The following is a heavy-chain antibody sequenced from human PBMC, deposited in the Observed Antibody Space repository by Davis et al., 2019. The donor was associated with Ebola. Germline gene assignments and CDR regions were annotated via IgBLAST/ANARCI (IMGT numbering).Heavy chain of an antibody. D-gene: IGHD4-23*01. V-gene: IGHV3-74*01. Sequence: PGGSLRLSCAASGFTFSPYWMHWVRQAPGKGLMWVSRINSDGSTITYADSAKGRFTISRDNAKNTLFLQMSSLRAEDTAVYYCAREDGGNTRFDYWGRGILVAVSS. J-gene: IGHJ4*02. CDR3: AREDGGNTRFDY. CDR2: INSDGSTI. CDR1: GFTFSPYW.